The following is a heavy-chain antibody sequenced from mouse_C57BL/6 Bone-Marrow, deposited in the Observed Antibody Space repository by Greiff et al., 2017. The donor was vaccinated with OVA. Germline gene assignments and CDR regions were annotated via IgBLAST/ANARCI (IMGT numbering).Heavy chain of an antibody. CDR2: IDPSDSYT. CDR3: ARWVVTTGWYFDV. D-gene: IGHD1-1*02. CDR1: GYTFTSYW. V-gene: IGHV1-69*01. Sequence: QVQLQQPGAELVMPGASVKLSCKASGYTFTSYWMHWVKQRPGQGLEWIGEIDPSDSYTNYNQQFKGKSTLPVDKSSRPAYMQLSSLTSEDSVVYYCARWVVTTGWYFDVWGTGTTVTVSS. J-gene: IGHJ1*03.